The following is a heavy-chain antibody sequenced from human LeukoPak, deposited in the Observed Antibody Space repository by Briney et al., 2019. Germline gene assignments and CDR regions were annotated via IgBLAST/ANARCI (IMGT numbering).Heavy chain of an antibody. CDR1: GYTFTSYG. CDR3: ARDQTPYSSSHIWVY. Sequence: SVKVSCKASGYTFTSYGISWVRQAPGQGLEWMGGIIPIFGTANYAQKFQGRVTITADKSTSTAYMELSSLRSEDTAVYYCARDQTPYSSSHIWVYWGQGTLVTVSS. J-gene: IGHJ4*02. D-gene: IGHD6-6*01. V-gene: IGHV1-69*06. CDR2: IIPIFGTA.